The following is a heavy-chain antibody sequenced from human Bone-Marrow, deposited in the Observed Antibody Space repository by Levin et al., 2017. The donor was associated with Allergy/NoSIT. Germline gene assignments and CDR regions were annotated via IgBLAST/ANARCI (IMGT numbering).Heavy chain of an antibody. CDR2: ISGSGSRR. CDR3: ASGYDSSGYYPQYYFDY. CDR1: GYTFRSYA. D-gene: IGHD3-22*01. Sequence: GGSLRLSCVVSGYTFRSYAMTWVRQAPGKGLEWVAGISGSGSRRHYADSVEGRFTISRDTSKSTLYLEMSSLSADDTGVYYCASGYDSSGYYPQYYFDYWGHGTQVAVSS. J-gene: IGHJ4*01. V-gene: IGHV3-23*01.